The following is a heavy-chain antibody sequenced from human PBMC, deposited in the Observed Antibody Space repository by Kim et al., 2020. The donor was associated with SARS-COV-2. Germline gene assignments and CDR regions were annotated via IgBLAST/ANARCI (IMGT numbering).Heavy chain of an antibody. V-gene: IGHV3-9*01. Sequence: GGSLRLSCAASGFTFDDYAMHWVRQAPGRGLEWVSAISWSGDSIDYADSVKGRFTISRDNAKTSLFLQMNSLRPEDTAFYYCARDKLPARPWRYFDLWGRGTLVTV. CDR2: ISWSGDSI. CDR1: GFTFDDYA. CDR3: ARDKLPARPWRYFDL. J-gene: IGHJ2*01. D-gene: IGHD6-6*01.